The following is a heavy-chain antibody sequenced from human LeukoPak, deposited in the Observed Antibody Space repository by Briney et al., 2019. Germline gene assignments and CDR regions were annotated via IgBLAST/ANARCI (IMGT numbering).Heavy chain of an antibody. Sequence: SQTLSLTCTVSGGSISSGGYYWSWIRQHPGKGLEWIGYIYYSGSTYYNPSLKSRVTISVDTSKNQFSLKLSSVTAADTAEYYCARESFIAAAVQVFDIWGQGTMVTVSS. CDR3: ARESFIAAAVQVFDI. V-gene: IGHV4-31*03. CDR2: IYYSGST. CDR1: GGSISSGGYY. D-gene: IGHD6-13*01. J-gene: IGHJ3*02.